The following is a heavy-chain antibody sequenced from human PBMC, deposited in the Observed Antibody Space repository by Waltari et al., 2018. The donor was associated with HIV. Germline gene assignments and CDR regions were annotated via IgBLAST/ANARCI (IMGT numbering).Heavy chain of an antibody. D-gene: IGHD2-15*01. J-gene: IGHJ4*02. CDR1: GFSLNTNGVG. Sequence: QVTLKESGPTLVKPTQTLPLTCSFSGFSLNTNGVGVGWIRQPPGKALEWLALIYWDDDTRYSPSLKSRLTITKDTSKNQVVLTITNVDPMDTGTYYCAQTLFDGFGRSPFGFYWGQGTLVTVSS. CDR3: AQTLFDGFGRSPFGFY. V-gene: IGHV2-5*02. CDR2: IYWDDDT.